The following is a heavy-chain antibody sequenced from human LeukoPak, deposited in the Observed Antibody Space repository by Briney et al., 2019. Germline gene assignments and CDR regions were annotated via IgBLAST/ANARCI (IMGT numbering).Heavy chain of an antibody. J-gene: IGHJ4*02. CDR3: ARQWYYDFWSGPYHFDY. V-gene: IGHV4-39*01. Sequence: SETLSLTCTVSGGSVSSSSYYWGWIRQPPMKGLEWIGSIYYSGSTEYNLSLKSRVTISVDTSKNQFSLKLSSVTAADTAVYYCARQWYYDFWSGPYHFDYWGQGTLVTVSS. CDR1: GGSVSSSSYY. D-gene: IGHD3-3*01. CDR2: IYYSGST.